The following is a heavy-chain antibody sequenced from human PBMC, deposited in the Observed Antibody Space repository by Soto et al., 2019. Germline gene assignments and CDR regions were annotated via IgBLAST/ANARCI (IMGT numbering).Heavy chain of an antibody. CDR2: IYYSGST. CDR1: GGSISSGGYY. D-gene: IGHD3-3*01. V-gene: IGHV4-31*03. Sequence: QVQLQESGPGLVKPSQTLSLTCTVSGGSISSGGYYWSWIRQHPGKGLEWIGYIYYSGSTYYNPSLKGRVTISVDTSKNQFSLKLSSVTAADTAVYYCARSNYDFWSGYYYNWFDPWGQGTLVTVSS. J-gene: IGHJ5*02. CDR3: ARSNYDFWSGYYYNWFDP.